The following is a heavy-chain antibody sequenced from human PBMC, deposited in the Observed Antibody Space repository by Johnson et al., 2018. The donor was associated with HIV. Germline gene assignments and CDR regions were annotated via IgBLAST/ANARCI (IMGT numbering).Heavy chain of an antibody. J-gene: IGHJ3*02. Sequence: QVQLVESGGGVVQPGGSLRLSCAASGFTFSDYDMTWIRQAPGKGLEWVSCISSTGSSINYVDSVKGRFTISRDNAKNSLYLQMNSLRAEDTTVYYCASYGWGGNDAFDIWGQGTMVTVSS. CDR3: ASYGWGGNDAFDI. CDR1: GFTFSDYD. CDR2: ISSTGSSI. V-gene: IGHV3-11*04. D-gene: IGHD4-23*01.